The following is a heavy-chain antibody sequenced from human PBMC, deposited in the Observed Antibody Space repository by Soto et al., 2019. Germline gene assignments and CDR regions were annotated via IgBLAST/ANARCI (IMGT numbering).Heavy chain of an antibody. J-gene: IGHJ4*02. CDR2: IIPILGIA. CDR1: GGTFSSYT. D-gene: IGHD3-3*01. CDR3: AKAEKKWLLFVTVDY. Sequence: VKVSCKASGGTFSSYTISWVRQAPGQGLEWMGRIIPILGIANYAQKFQGRVTITADKSTSTAYMELSSLRSEDTALYYCAKAEKKWLLFVTVDYWGQGTLVTVSS. V-gene: IGHV1-69*02.